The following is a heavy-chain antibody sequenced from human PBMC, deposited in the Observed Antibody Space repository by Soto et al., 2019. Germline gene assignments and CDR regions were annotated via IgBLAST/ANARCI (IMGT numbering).Heavy chain of an antibody. V-gene: IGHV4-34*01. D-gene: IGHD3-22*01. Sequence: SETLSLTCAVYGGSFSGYYWSWIRQPPGKGLEWIGEINHSGSTNYNPSLKSRVTISVDTPKNQFSLKLSSVTAADTAVYYCARLYYYDSSGASSWGQGTLVTVSS. CDR2: INHSGST. CDR1: GGSFSGYY. CDR3: ARLYYYDSSGASS. J-gene: IGHJ4*02.